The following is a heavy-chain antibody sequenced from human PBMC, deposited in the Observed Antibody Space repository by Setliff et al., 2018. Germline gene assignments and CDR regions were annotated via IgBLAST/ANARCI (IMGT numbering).Heavy chain of an antibody. D-gene: IGHD4-17*01. CDR3: ARVVRYGDYVYTDY. CDR2: IIPIFGTA. J-gene: IGHJ4*02. Sequence: ASVKVSCKASGGTFSSYDINWVRQAPGQGLEWMGGIIPIFGTANYAQKFQGRLTITTDESTSTAYMELSSLRSEDAAVYYCARVVRYGDYVYTDYWGQGTLVTVSS. CDR1: GGTFSSYD. V-gene: IGHV1-69*05.